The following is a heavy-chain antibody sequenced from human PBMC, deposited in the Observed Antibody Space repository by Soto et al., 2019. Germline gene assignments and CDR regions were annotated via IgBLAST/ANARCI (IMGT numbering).Heavy chain of an antibody. Sequence: HPGGSLRLSCVASGFTFSFGMAWVRQAPGKGLEWVSAISGSGDSSYYAGSVKDRFTISRDNPTNTLYLQMNNLRAEDTAVYYCAKVGIGMFSHKHHFDHWGQGTQVTVSS. J-gene: IGHJ4*02. D-gene: IGHD2-2*03. CDR2: ISGSGDSS. V-gene: IGHV3-23*01. CDR1: GFTFSFG. CDR3: AKVGIGMFSHKHHFDH.